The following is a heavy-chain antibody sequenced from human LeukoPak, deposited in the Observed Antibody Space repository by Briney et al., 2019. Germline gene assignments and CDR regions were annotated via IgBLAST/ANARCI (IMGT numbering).Heavy chain of an antibody. J-gene: IGHJ3*02. V-gene: IGHV6-1*01. CDR3: VRGGQGDGHSADEGFDI. D-gene: IGHD5-18*01. CDR1: GDSVFSNSS. CDR2: TDYRSKWYN. Sequence: SQTLSLTCAISGDSVFSNSSWNWIRQSPSRGLEWLGRTDYRSKWYNDYGVSVKSRININPDTSKNHFSLQLSSVAPEDTAVYYCVRGGQGDGHSADEGFDIWGQGTMVTVS.